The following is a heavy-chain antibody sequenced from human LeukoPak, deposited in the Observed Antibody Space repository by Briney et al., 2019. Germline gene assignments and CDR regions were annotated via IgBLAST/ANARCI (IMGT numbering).Heavy chain of an antibody. V-gene: IGHV4-61*03. J-gene: IGHJ5*02. D-gene: IGHD6-6*01. Sequence: SETLPLTCTVSGGSVRSPDSYWSWIRQPPGKGLEWIGNVYYIGTTSYNSSLKSRVSISIDTSRNHFSLEVASVTAADTAVYYCARNTSSSPWFDPWAQGLLVTVSS. CDR2: VYYIGTT. CDR1: GGSVRSPDSY. CDR3: ARNTSSSPWFDP.